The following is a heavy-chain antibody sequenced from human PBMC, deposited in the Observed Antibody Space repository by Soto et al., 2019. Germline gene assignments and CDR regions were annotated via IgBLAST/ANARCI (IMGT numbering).Heavy chain of an antibody. J-gene: IGHJ5*02. V-gene: IGHV1-3*01. CDR3: VRRHVSATGIDWFDP. CDR2: INAANGDT. D-gene: IGHD6-13*01. Sequence: EGSVKVSCKASGYNFTSYGIHSVRQAPGQRLEWMGWINAANGDTKYSPKFQGRVTITRDTSASTAYMELSSLRSEDTPVYYCVRRHVSATGIDWFDPWGQGTLVTVSS. CDR1: GYNFTSYG.